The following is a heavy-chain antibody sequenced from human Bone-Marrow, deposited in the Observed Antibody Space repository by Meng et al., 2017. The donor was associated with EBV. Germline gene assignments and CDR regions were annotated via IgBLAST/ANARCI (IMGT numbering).Heavy chain of an antibody. Sequence: LVQSGAQVKKPGSTVKVSCPSSSGTFGNYGISWGRQTTGQGLGWMGVIIPSFGTTHFAQKFQGRVTITADESTSTAYMELSSLRSDDTALYYCARDRVASSDILPGHLLLEYWGQGTLVTVSS. D-gene: IGHD3-9*01. CDR3: ARDRVASSDILPGHLLLEY. J-gene: IGHJ4*02. CDR2: IIPSFGTT. V-gene: IGHV1-69*01. CDR1: SGTFGNYG.